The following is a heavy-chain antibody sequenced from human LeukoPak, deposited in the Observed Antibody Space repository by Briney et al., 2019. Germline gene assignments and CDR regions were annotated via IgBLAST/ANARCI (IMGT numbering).Heavy chain of an antibody. D-gene: IGHD6-19*01. CDR3: APSGG. V-gene: IGHV3-33*03. J-gene: IGHJ4*02. CDR1: GFTLSSYG. CDR2: IWYDGSNK. Sequence: PGGSLRLSCAASGFTLSSYGMHWVRQAPGKGLEWVAVIWYDGSNKYYADSVKGRFSISRDNAKNSLYLQMNSLRAEDTAVYYCAPSGGWGQGSLVTVSS.